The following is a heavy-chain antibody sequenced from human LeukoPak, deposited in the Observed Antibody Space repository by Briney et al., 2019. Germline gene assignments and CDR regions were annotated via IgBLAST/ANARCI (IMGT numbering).Heavy chain of an antibody. CDR2: IYSSGST. CDR1: GDSVISNTYY. Sequence: SETLSLTCTVSGDSVISNTYYWAWIRQPPGKGLEWIGYIYSSGSTYYNPSLKSRVTISVDTSKNQFSLKLSSVTAADTAVYYCARHPATIDWFDPWGQGTLVTVSS. V-gene: IGHV4-39*01. J-gene: IGHJ5*02. D-gene: IGHD5-12*01. CDR3: ARHPATIDWFDP.